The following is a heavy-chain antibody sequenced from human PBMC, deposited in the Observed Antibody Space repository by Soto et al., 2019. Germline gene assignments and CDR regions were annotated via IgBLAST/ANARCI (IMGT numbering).Heavy chain of an antibody. CDR1: GFTFISYE. D-gene: IGHD3-10*01. CDR2: ISSSGSTI. Sequence: PGGSLRLSCAASGFTFISYEMNCVRHSPLKGLEWVSYISSSGSTIYYADSVKGRFTISRDNAKNSLYLQMNSLRAEDTAVYYCARWSFYGSGSPFFDYWGQGTLVTVSS. J-gene: IGHJ4*02. CDR3: ARWSFYGSGSPFFDY. V-gene: IGHV3-48*03.